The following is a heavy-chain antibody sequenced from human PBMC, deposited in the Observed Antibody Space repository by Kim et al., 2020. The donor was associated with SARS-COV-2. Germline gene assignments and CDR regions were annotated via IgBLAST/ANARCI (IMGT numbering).Heavy chain of an antibody. CDR2: INTDGSTR. Sequence: GGSLRLSCVASGFTFSSHWMHWVRQAPGKGLVWVSRINTDGSTRSYVDSVKGRFTISRDNAKNTLYLQMNSLRAEDTAVYYCGRARGPGSFDPWGQGTLVTVSS. CDR3: GRARGPGSFDP. V-gene: IGHV3-74*01. CDR1: GFTFSSHW. J-gene: IGHJ5*02.